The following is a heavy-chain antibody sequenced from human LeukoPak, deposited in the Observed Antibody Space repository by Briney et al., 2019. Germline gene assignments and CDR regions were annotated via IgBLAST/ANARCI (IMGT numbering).Heavy chain of an antibody. V-gene: IGHV5-10-1*01. J-gene: IGHJ4*02. Sequence: GESLRISCEASGYNFTTYWIIWVRQMPGKGLEWMGRIDPSDSYTTYSPSFQGHVTISADKSIVTAYLQRTSLKASDTAMYYCARLAISSIWSVYFDYWGQGTLVTVSS. CDR2: IDPSDSYT. D-gene: IGHD6-13*01. CDR3: ARLAISSIWSVYFDY. CDR1: GYNFTTYW.